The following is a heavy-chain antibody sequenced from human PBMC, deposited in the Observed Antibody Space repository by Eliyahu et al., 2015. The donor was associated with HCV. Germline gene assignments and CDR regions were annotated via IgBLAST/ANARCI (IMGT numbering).Heavy chain of an antibody. D-gene: IGHD2-8*01. Sequence: QVQLQESGPGLVKPSQTLSLTCTVSGGSISSGSYYWSWIRQPAGKGLEWIGRIYTSGSTNYHPSLKSRVTISVDTSKNQFSLKLSSVTAADTAVYYCARESYAPEYNWFDPWGQGTLVTVSS. CDR3: ARESYAPEYNWFDP. J-gene: IGHJ5*02. CDR1: GGSISSGSYY. V-gene: IGHV4-61*02. CDR2: IYTSGST.